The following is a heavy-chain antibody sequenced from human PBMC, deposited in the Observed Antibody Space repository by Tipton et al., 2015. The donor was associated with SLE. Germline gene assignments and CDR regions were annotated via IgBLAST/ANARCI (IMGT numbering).Heavy chain of an antibody. CDR2: LSHSGCT. D-gene: IGHD5-12*01. CDR1: GYSISSDYS. V-gene: IGHV4-38-2*01. J-gene: IGHJ6*02. CDR3: AREYSGSYYFYGLDV. Sequence: TLSLTCAVSGYSISSDYSWGGIRQPPGQGLEWIGSLSHSGCTYYNPSLKSRVTISLDTSKNQFSLNLRSVTAADTAVYFCAREYSGSYYFYGLDVWGHGTTVTVS.